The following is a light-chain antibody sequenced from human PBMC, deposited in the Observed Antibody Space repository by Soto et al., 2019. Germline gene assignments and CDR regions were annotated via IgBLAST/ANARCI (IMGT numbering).Light chain of an antibody. CDR1: QGIGND. Sequence: DIQMTQSPSSLSASVGDRVTITCRASQGIGNDLGWYQQKPGKAPNRLIYAASTLQSGVPSRFSGSGSGTEFTLTINNLQPGEFATYYCLQHNTYPRAFGQGTKVEIK. CDR3: LQHNTYPRA. CDR2: AAS. J-gene: IGKJ1*01. V-gene: IGKV1-17*02.